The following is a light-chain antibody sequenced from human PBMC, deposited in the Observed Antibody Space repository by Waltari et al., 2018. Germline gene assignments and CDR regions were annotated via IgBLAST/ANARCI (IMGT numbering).Light chain of an antibody. CDR1: ALPKKY. Sequence: SYELTQPPSVSVSPGQTARITCSGAALPKKYAYLYQKKPGQPPVLVIFNDGERPAGIPERFSGSSSGTTVTLTISGVQAEDEADYYCQSADSSDTYEVFGGGTKLTVL. CDR2: NDG. CDR3: QSADSSDTYEV. V-gene: IGLV3-25*03. J-gene: IGLJ2*01.